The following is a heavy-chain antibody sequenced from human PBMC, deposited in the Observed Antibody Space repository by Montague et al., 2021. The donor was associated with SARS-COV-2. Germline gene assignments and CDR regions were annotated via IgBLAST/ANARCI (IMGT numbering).Heavy chain of an antibody. D-gene: IGHD5-12*01. V-gene: IGHV5-51*01. CDR1: GYSLISYW. CDR2: IYPGDSET. CDR3: VRLGGLRDYYYYGMDV. Sequence: QSGAEVKKPGESLKISCKGSGYSLISYWIGWVRQMPGKGLEWMGIIYPGDSETRYSPSFQGQVTISADKSISTAYLQWSSLKASDTAMYYCVRLGGLRDYYYYGMDVWGQGTTVTVSS. J-gene: IGHJ6*02.